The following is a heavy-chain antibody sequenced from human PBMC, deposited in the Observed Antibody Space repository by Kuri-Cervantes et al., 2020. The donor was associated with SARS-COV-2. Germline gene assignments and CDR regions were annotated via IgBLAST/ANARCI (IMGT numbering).Heavy chain of an antibody. CDR3: AKLSNWDDAFDI. J-gene: IGHJ3*02. CDR1: GFTFSSYG. Sequence: GESLKISCAASGFTFSSYGMHWVRQAPGKGLEWVAFIRYDGSNKYYADSGKGRFTISRDNSKNTLYLQMNSLRAEDTAVYYCAKLSNWDDAFDIWGQGTMVTVSS. D-gene: IGHD1-1*01. CDR2: IRYDGSNK. V-gene: IGHV3-30*02.